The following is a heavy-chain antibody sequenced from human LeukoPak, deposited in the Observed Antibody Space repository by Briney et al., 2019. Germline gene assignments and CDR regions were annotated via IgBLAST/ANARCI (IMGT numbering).Heavy chain of an antibody. J-gene: IGHJ3*02. V-gene: IGHV3-74*01. D-gene: IGHD2-2*02. Sequence: PGGSLRLSCAASGFTVSSNYMSWVRQAPGKGLVWVSRINTDGSSTSYADSVKGRFTISRDNAKNTLYLQMNSLRAEDTAVYYCAREARYCSSTSCHRQYAFDIWGQGTMVTVSS. CDR2: INTDGSST. CDR1: GFTVSSNY. CDR3: AREARYCSSTSCHRQYAFDI.